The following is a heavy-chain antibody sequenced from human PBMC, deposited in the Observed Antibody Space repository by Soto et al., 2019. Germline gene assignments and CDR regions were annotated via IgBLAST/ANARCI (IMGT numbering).Heavy chain of an antibody. Sequence: GASVKVSCKASGYTFTTYDISWVRQAPGQGLEWMGWINPNSGGTNYAQKFQGWVTMTRDTSISTAYMELSRLRSDDTAVYYCARDAESSGWYYYYGMDVWGQGTTVTVSS. CDR3: ARDAESSGWYYYYGMDV. J-gene: IGHJ6*02. CDR2: INPNSGGT. V-gene: IGHV1-2*04. CDR1: GYTFTTYD. D-gene: IGHD6-19*01.